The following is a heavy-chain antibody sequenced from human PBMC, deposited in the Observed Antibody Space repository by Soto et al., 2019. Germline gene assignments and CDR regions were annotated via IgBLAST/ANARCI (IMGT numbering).Heavy chain of an antibody. V-gene: IGHV4-59*01. D-gene: IGHD5-12*01. CDR2: IFYSGST. Sequence: PSETLSLTCSISGGSFSSDHWSCIRQPPGKGLEWIGYIFYSGSTTYNPSLKSRVTISLDTSKNQFSLKVSSVTAADTAVYYCARDLFGDGYNFRYWGQGTQVTVS. J-gene: IGHJ4*02. CDR1: GGSFSSDH. CDR3: ARDLFGDGYNFRY.